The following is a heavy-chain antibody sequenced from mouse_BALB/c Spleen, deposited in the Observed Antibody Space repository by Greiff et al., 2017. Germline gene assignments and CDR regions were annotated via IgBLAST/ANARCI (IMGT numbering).Heavy chain of an antibody. CDR1: GFTFSSFG. Sequence: EVKLQESGGGLVQPGGSRKLSCAASGFTFSSFGMHWVRQAPEKGLEWVAYISSGSSTIYYADTVKGRFTISRDNPKNTLFLQMTSLRSEDTAMYYCARGYGNSYWYFDVWGAGTTVTVSS. V-gene: IGHV5-17*02. CDR3: ARGYGNSYWYFDV. J-gene: IGHJ1*01. CDR2: ISSGSSTI. D-gene: IGHD2-1*01.